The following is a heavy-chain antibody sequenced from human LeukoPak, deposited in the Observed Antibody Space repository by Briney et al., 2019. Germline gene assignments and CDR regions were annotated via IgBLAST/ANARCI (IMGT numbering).Heavy chain of an antibody. J-gene: IGHJ6*03. CDR1: GGSISRGNYY. CDR2: IYTSGST. Sequence: SETLSLTCTVSGGSISRGNYYWYWIRQPAGKGLEWIGRIYTSGSTNYNPSLKSRVTISVDTSKNQFSLKLSSVTAADTAVYYCAREGGSWYFGYYYYYTDVWGKGTTVTVSS. D-gene: IGHD6-13*01. V-gene: IGHV4-61*02. CDR3: AREGGSWYFGYYYYYTDV.